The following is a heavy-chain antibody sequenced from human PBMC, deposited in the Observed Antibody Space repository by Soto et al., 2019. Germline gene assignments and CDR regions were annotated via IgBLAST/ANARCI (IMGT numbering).Heavy chain of an antibody. CDR2: IKSKTDGGTT. J-gene: IGHJ4*02. Sequence: LRLSCAASGFTFSNAWMSWVRQAPGKGLEWVGRIKSKTDGGTTDYAAPVKGRFTISRDDSKNTLYLQMNSLKTEDTAVYYCTTALRDFWSGTFYYFDYWGQGTLVTVSS. CDR3: TTALRDFWSGTFYYFDY. CDR1: GFTFSNAW. V-gene: IGHV3-15*01. D-gene: IGHD3-3*01.